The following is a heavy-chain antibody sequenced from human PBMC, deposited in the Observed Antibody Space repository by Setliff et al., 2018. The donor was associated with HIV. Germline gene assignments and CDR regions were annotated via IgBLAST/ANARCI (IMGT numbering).Heavy chain of an antibody. CDR1: GDSIIIDTYY. J-gene: IGHJ4*02. CDR2: IFYTGST. Sequence: SETLSLTCSVSGDSIIIDTYYWGWIRQPPGKGPEWIASIFYTGSTFYTSSLKSRVRISMDKPKNQFSLELTSVTTEDTAVFYCARQTRNRYDVLTGYSVLWGQGTLVTVSS. V-gene: IGHV4-39*01. D-gene: IGHD3-9*01. CDR3: ARQTRNRYDVLTGYSVL.